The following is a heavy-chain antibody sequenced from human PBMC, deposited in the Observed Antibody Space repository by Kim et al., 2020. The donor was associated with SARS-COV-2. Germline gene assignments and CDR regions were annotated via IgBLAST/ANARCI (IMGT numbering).Heavy chain of an antibody. V-gene: IGHV3-53*01. CDR3: ASSSYYGSGTGY. J-gene: IGHJ4*02. CDR2: IYSGGST. CDR1: GFTVSSNY. D-gene: IGHD3-10*01. Sequence: GGSLRLSCAASGFTVSSNYMSWVRQAPGKGLEWVSVIYSGGSTYYADSVKGRFTISRDNSKNTLYLQMNSLRAEDTAVYYCASSSYYGSGTGYWGQGTLVTVSS.